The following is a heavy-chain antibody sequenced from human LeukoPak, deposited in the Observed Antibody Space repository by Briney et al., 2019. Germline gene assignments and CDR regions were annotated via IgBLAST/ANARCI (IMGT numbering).Heavy chain of an antibody. Sequence: ASVKVSCKASGGTFSSYAISWVRQAPGQGLEWMGRIIPIFGIANYAQKFQGRVTITADKSTSTAYMELSSLRSDDTAVYYCARWRGANVLRYFDYEMEPAAPSGHFDYWGQGTLVTVSS. CDR3: ARWRGANVLRYFDYEMEPAAPSGHFDY. CDR2: IIPIFGIA. D-gene: IGHD3-9*01. CDR1: GGTFSSYA. J-gene: IGHJ4*02. V-gene: IGHV1-69*04.